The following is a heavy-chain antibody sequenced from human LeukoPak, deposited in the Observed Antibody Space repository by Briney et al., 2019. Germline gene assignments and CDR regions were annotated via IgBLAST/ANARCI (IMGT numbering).Heavy chain of an antibody. D-gene: IGHD5-24*01. Sequence: GKSLTLSCVVSGFIFDNFAMHWVRQPLGKGLEWVAVISHDGRTKYYADSMKGRITISRDNSKNTLFLQMNNLRSEDTAVYFCARPSPPGDGYNPPDHWGQGTLVTVSS. CDR2: ISHDGRTK. J-gene: IGHJ4*02. V-gene: IGHV3-30*04. CDR1: GFIFDNFA. CDR3: ARPSPPGDGYNPPDH.